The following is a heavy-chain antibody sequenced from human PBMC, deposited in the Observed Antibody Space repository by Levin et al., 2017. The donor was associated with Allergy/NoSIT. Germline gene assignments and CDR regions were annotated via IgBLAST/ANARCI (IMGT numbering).Heavy chain of an antibody. CDR3: ARYRGYSYSSVDY. J-gene: IGHJ4*02. D-gene: IGHD5-18*01. Sequence: GESLKISCAASGFTVSSHYMSWVRQAPGKGLEWVSVIYSGGSTYYADSVKGRFTISRDNSKNTLYLQMNSLRAEDTPVYYCARYRGYSYSSVDYWGQGTLVTVSS. CDR1: GFTVSSHY. CDR2: IYSGGST. V-gene: IGHV3-66*01.